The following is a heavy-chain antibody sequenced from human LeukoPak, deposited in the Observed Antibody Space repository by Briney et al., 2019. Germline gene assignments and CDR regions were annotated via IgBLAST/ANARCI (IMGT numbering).Heavy chain of an antibody. V-gene: IGHV4-39*07. Sequence: PSQTLSLTCTVSGDSISSGDYYWSWIRQPPGKGLEWIGSIYYSGSTYYNPSLKSRVTISVDTSKNQFSLKLSSVTAADTAVYYCARSNSSGWYRRLRGYYYYYMDVWGKGTTVTVSS. CDR3: ARSNSSGWYRRLRGYYYYYMDV. D-gene: IGHD6-19*01. CDR1: GDSISSGDYY. J-gene: IGHJ6*03. CDR2: IYYSGST.